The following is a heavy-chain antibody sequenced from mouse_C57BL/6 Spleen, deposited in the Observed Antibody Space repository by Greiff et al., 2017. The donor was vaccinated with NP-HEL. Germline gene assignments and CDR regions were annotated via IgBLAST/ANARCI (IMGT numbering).Heavy chain of an antibody. D-gene: IGHD4-1*01. CDR2: IRNKANGYTT. V-gene: IGHV7-3*01. CDR3: ARSTNWDLDY. CDR1: GFTFTDYY. Sequence: EVKLMESGGGLVHSGGSLSLSCAASGFTFTDYYMSWVRQPPGKALEWLGFIRNKANGYTTEYSASVKGRFTISRDNSQSILYLQMNALRAEDSATYYCARSTNWDLDYWGQGTTLTVSS. J-gene: IGHJ2*01.